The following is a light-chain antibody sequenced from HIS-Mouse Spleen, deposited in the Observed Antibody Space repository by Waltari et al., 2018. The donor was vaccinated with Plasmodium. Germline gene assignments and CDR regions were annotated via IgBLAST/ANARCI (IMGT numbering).Light chain of an antibody. CDR1: QGISSY. Sequence: AIRMTQSPSSLSASTGDRATITCRASQGISSYLAWYQQKPGKAPKLLIYAASTLQSGIPARFSGSGSGTDFTLTISSLQSEDFATYYCQQYYSYPFTFGQGTKVEIK. CDR3: QQYYSYPFT. V-gene: IGKV1-8*01. CDR2: AAS. J-gene: IGKJ2*01.